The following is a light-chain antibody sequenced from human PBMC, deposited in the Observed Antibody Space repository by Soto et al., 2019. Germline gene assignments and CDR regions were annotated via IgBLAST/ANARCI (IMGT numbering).Light chain of an antibody. CDR2: SNN. Sequence: QSVLTQAPSASGTPGQRVTISCSGSSSNIGSNTVNWYQQLPTTAPKLLIYSNNQRPSGVPDRFSASKSGTSASLAISGLQTGAETDFYCAAWDDSMNGYVFGTWTKVTVL. V-gene: IGLV1-44*01. CDR1: SSNIGSNT. CDR3: AAWDDSMNGYV. J-gene: IGLJ1*01.